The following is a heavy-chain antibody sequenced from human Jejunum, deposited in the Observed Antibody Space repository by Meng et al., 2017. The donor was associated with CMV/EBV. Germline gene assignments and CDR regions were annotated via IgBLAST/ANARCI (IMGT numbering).Heavy chain of an antibody. V-gene: IGHV3-74*01. D-gene: IGHD1-26*01. Sequence: SCAASGFTFSTSWMHWVRQVPGKGLVWVSRLTSDGRSVYADSVKGRFTISRDDATGTLYLQMNRVRAEDTAVYYCARDGSYKLDYWGQGTTVTVSS. CDR2: LTSDGRSV. CDR1: GFTFSTSW. J-gene: IGHJ4*02. CDR3: ARDGSYKLDY.